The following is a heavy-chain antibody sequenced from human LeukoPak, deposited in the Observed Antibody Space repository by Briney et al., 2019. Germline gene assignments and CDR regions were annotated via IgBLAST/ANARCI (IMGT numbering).Heavy chain of an antibody. D-gene: IGHD3-22*01. CDR3: ARAPSEIGGYYPEYFRH. Sequence: PGGSLRLSCAASGFTFSTYWMHWVRQAPGKGLVWVSRIKSDGSTNYADSVRSRFTNSSDNAKNTVSLQMNSLRAEDTGGYYCARAPSEIGGYYPEYFRHWGQGTLVTVSS. V-gene: IGHV3-74*01. CDR1: GFTFSTYW. CDR2: IKSDGST. J-gene: IGHJ1*01.